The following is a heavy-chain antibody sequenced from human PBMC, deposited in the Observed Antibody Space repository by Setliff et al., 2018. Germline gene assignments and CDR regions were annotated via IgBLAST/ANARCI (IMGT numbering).Heavy chain of an antibody. CDR2: MYSSGST. CDR1: GGPINSDRYY. V-gene: IGHV4-39*01. D-gene: IGHD3-3*01. Sequence: LSLTCTVSGGPINSDRYYWGWIRQPPGKGLEWIGSMYSSGSTYYNPSLKSRVTISVDTSQNQFSLKLSSVTAADTAAYYCASHPRVTIFGVVAFDYWGQGTLVTVSS. J-gene: IGHJ4*02. CDR3: ASHPRVTIFGVVAFDY.